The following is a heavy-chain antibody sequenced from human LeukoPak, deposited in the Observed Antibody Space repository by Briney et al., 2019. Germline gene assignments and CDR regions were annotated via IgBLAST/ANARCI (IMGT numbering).Heavy chain of an antibody. J-gene: IGHJ4*02. CDR2: ISYDGSNK. CDR1: GFTFSSYA. V-gene: IGHV3-30-3*01. CDR3: AREDYGALFDY. D-gene: IGHD4-17*01. Sequence: PGGSLRLSCAGSGFTFSSYAMHWVRQAPGKGLEWVAVISYDGSNKYYADSVKGRFTISRDNSKNTLYLQMNSLRAEDTAVYYCAREDYGALFDYWGQGTLVTVSS.